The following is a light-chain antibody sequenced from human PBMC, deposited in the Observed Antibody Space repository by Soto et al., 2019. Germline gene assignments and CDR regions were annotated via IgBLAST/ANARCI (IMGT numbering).Light chain of an antibody. Sequence: QSVLTQPPSASGSPGQSVTISCTGTKSDIGVYDFVSWYQHHPGKAPRLIIYEVVQRPSGVPDRFSGSKSGNTASLTVSGXQAADEADYFCKSYAGSNTYVFGSGTRSPS. V-gene: IGLV2-8*01. CDR1: KSDIGVYDF. CDR3: KSYAGSNTYV. CDR2: EVV. J-gene: IGLJ1*01.